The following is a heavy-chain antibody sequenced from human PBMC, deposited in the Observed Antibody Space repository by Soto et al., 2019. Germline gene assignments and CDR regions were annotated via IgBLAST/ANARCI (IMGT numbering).Heavy chain of an antibody. CDR2: IYYSGST. J-gene: IGHJ4*02. V-gene: IGHV4-39*01. CDR3: ARLGNYDFWSGYYSGFFDY. Sequence: QLQLQESGPGLVKPSETLSLTCTVSGGSISSSSYYWGWIRQPPGKGLEWIGSIYYSGSTCYNPSLKSRVTISVDTSKNQFSLKLSSVTAADTAVYYCARLGNYDFWSGYYSGFFDYWGQGTLVTVSS. CDR1: GGSISSSSYY. D-gene: IGHD3-3*01.